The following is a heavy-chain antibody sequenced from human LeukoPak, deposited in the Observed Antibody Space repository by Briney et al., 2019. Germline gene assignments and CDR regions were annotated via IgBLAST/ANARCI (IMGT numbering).Heavy chain of an antibody. CDR1: GYTFSSYG. CDR3: ARAEKPNWGNYYYYCMDV. J-gene: IGHJ6*03. V-gene: IGHV1-18*01. CDR2: ISAYSGIT. Sequence: SVKVSCKASGYTFSSYGISWVRQAPGQGLEWMGWISAYSGITHYAQKFQGRVTMTTDTSTTTAYMELRGLRSDDTAVYYCARAEKPNWGNYYYYCMDVWGKGTTVTVSS. D-gene: IGHD7-27*01.